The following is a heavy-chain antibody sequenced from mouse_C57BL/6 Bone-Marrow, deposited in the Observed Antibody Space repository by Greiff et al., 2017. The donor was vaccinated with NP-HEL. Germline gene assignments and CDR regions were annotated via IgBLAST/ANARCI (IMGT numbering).Heavy chain of an antibody. D-gene: IGHD2-14*01. V-gene: IGHV3-1*01. CDR2: ISYSGST. CDR3: AREDSRYGTSWFAY. Sequence: EVQLQQSGPGMVKPSQSLSLTCTVTGYSITSGYDWHWIRHFPGNKLEWMGYISYSGSTNYNPSLKSRISITHDTSKNHFFLKLNSVTTEDTATYYCAREDSRYGTSWFAYWGQGTLVTVSA. CDR1: GYSITSGYD. J-gene: IGHJ3*01.